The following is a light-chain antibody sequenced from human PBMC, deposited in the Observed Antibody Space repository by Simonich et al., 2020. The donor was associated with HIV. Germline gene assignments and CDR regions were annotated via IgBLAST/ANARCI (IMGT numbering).Light chain of an antibody. CDR1: QGVSSD. CDR3: QQYNDWPPWT. V-gene: IGKV3-15*01. Sequence: EIVMTQSPATLSVSPGERATLSCRASQGVSSDLAWYQQKLGQAPRLLIYGASTRATGIPARFSGSGAGTEFTLTINSMQSEDFAVYYCQQYNDWPPWTFGQGTKVEIK. J-gene: IGKJ1*01. CDR2: GAS.